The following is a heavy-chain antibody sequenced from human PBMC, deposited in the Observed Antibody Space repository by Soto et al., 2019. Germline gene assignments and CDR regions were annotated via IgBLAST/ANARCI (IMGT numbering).Heavy chain of an antibody. CDR1: GYTLSSYA. CDR3: AKDVLLWFGELSGMDV. Sequence: EVQLLVSGGGLVHPGWSLRLSCAASGYTLSSYAMSWVRQAPGKGQEWVSAISGSGGSTYYADSVKGCFTISRDNSKNSLYRQMNSMRAEDTAVYYCAKDVLLWFGELSGMDVWGQVTTVTVSS. D-gene: IGHD3-10*01. J-gene: IGHJ6*02. V-gene: IGHV3-23*01. CDR2: ISGSGGST.